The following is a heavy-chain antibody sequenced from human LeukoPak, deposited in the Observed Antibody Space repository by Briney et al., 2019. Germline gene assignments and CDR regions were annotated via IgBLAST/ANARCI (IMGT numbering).Heavy chain of an antibody. J-gene: IGHJ4*02. D-gene: IGHD3-3*01. CDR1: GYTFTSYG. V-gene: IGHV1-18*01. Sequence: ASVKVSCKASGYTFTSYGISWVRQAPGQGLEWMGWISAYNGNTNYAQKLQGRVTMTTDTSTSTAYMELRSLRSDDTAVYYCAGDYRFWEWLLPHPYYFDYWGRGTLVTVSS. CDR3: AGDYRFWEWLLPHPYYFDY. CDR2: ISAYNGNT.